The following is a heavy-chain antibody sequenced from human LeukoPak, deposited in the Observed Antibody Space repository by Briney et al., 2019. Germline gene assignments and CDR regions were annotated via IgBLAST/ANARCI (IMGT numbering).Heavy chain of an antibody. V-gene: IGHV4-39*07. CDR3: ARVPHGETIFGVVLYWLDP. D-gene: IGHD3-3*01. J-gene: IGHJ5*02. CDR2: IYHTGNT. Sequence: SETLSLTCTVSGGSISSSSYYWGWIRQPPGKGLEWIGSIYHTGNTYYNPSLKNRVTISVGTSKNQFSLKLNSVTAADTAVYYCARVPHGETIFGVVLYWLDPWGQGTLVTVSS. CDR1: GGSISSSSYY.